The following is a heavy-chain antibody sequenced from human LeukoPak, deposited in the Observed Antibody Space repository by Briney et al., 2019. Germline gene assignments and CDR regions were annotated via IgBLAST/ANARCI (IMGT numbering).Heavy chain of an antibody. CDR1: GGSFSGYY. J-gene: IGHJ6*03. CDR3: ARGRKDIVVVPAALRLYYYYYYMDV. V-gene: IGHV4-34*01. D-gene: IGHD2-2*01. Sequence: SDTLSLTCAVYGGSFSGYYWSWIRQPPGKGLEWIGEINHSGSTNYNPSLKSRVTISVDTSKNQFSLKLSSVTAADTAVYYCARGRKDIVVVPAALRLYYYYYYMDVWGKGTTVTVSS. CDR2: INHSGST.